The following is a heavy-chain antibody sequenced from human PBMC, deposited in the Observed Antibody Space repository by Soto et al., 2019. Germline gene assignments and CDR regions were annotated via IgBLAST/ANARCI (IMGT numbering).Heavy chain of an antibody. D-gene: IGHD5-12*01. CDR2: ISYDGSNK. V-gene: IGHV3-30-3*01. CDR3: ARDSRGYSGYVGYYYYGMDV. J-gene: IGHJ6*02. CDR1: GFTFSSYA. Sequence: LRLSCAASGFTFSSYAMHWVRQAPGKGLEWVAVISYDGSNKYYADSVKGRFTISRDNSKNTLYLQMNSLRAEDTAVYYCARDSRGYSGYVGYYYYGMDVWGQGTTVTVSS.